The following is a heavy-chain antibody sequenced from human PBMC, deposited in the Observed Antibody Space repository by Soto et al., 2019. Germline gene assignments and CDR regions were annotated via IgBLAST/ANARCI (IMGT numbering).Heavy chain of an antibody. CDR2: IYYSGST. Sequence: SETLSLTCSVSGGSINSSSYFWGWVRQPPGKGLEWIGSIYYSGSTYYNPSLRSRVTISVDTSKNQFSLKLSSVTAADTAVFYCARHYSSGSRNWFDPWGQGTLVTISS. J-gene: IGHJ5*02. CDR3: ARHYSSGSRNWFDP. D-gene: IGHD6-19*01. CDR1: GGSINSSSYF. V-gene: IGHV4-39*01.